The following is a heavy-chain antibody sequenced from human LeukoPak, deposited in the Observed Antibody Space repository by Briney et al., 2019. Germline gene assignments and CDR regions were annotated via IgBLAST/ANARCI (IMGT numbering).Heavy chain of an antibody. CDR3: ARGEGTTGIGGYYYYYGMDV. Sequence: GASVKVSCKASGYTFTSYAMNWVRQAPGQGLEWMGWINTNTGNPTYAQGFTGRFVFSLDTSVSTAYLQICSLKAEDTAVYYCARGEGTTGIGGYYYYYGMDVWGQGTTVTVSS. CDR1: GYTFTSYA. CDR2: INTNTGNP. V-gene: IGHV7-4-1*01. J-gene: IGHJ6*02. D-gene: IGHD1-1*01.